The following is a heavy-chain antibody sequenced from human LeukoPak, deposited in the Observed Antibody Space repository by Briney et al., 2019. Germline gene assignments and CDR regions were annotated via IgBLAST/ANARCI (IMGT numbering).Heavy chain of an antibody. CDR1: GFTFSDYY. CDR2: ISRSSSDT. D-gene: IGHD4-17*01. Sequence: GGSLRLSCAASGFTFSDYYMSWIRQAPGKGLEWISYISRSSSDTNYADSVKGRFTIFRDNAKNSLYLQMNSLRAEDTAVYYCASGGPVTTYDFDYWGQGTLVTVSS. V-gene: IGHV3-11*06. CDR3: ASGGPVTTYDFDY. J-gene: IGHJ4*02.